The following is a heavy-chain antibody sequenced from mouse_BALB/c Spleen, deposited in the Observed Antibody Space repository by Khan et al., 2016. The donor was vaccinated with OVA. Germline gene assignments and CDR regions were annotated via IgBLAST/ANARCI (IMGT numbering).Heavy chain of an antibody. CDR1: GYIFTSSW. J-gene: IGHJ2*01. Sequence: VQLQQSGAELVRPGASVKLSCKTSGYIFTSSWIHGVKQRPGQGLGWIERIYPGTDNTYYNETFKAKATLTEDKSSSTAYMQLSSLKSEDSAVYFCAREEALYYFDYGGQGTTLTVSS. CDR2: IYPGTDNT. CDR3: AREEALYYFDY. D-gene: IGHD3-2*02. V-gene: IGHV1S132*01.